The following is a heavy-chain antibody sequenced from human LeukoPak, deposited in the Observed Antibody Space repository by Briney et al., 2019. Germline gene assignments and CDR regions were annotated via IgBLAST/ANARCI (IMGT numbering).Heavy chain of an antibody. V-gene: IGHV3-74*01. D-gene: IGHD3-22*01. Sequence: QPGGSLRLSCAASGFTFSSYWMHWVRQAPGKGLVWVSHINGDGSYTTYADSVKGRYTISRDNAKNTLYLQMHSLRADDTAVYYCARDPDYYNTPAAFDIWGQGTMVTVSS. J-gene: IGHJ3*02. CDR2: INGDGSYT. CDR3: ARDPDYYNTPAAFDI. CDR1: GFTFSSYW.